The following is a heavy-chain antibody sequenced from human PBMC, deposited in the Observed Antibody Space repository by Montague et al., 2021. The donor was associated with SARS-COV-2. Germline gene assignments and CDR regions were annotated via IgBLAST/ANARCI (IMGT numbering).Heavy chain of an antibody. CDR2: IYSSGST. CDR3: ARDRPRSYYYGPGTYTWGGYGMDV. D-gene: IGHD3-10*01. J-gene: IGHJ6*02. V-gene: IGHV4-4*07. Sequence: SETLSLTCTVSGGSISSYYWSWIRQPAGKGLEWIGRIYSSGSTNYNPSLKSRVTMSVDTSKNQFSLKLSSVTAADTALYYCARDRPRSYYYGPGTYTWGGYGMDVWGQGTTATVSS. CDR1: GGSISSYY.